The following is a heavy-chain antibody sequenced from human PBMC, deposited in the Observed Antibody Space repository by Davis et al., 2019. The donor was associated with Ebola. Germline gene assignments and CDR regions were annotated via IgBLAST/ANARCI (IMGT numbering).Heavy chain of an antibody. CDR3: ARVGDSSGWYYYFDY. V-gene: IGHV3-21*01. D-gene: IGHD6-19*01. Sequence: GESLKISCAASGFTFSSYSMNWVRQAPGKGLEWVSSISSSSSYIYYADSVKGRFTISRDNAKNSLYLQMNSLRAEDTAVYYCARVGDSSGWYYYFDYWGQGTLVTVSS. CDR1: GFTFSSYS. J-gene: IGHJ4*02. CDR2: ISSSSSYI.